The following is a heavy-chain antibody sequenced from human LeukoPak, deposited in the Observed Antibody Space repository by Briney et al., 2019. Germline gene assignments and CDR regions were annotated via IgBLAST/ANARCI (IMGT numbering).Heavy chain of an antibody. V-gene: IGHV1-18*01. CDR2: IGAYIGNT. CDR1: GYTFTSYG. J-gene: IGHJ5*02. D-gene: IGHD6-13*01. CDR3: ARGYSSSWYPDWFDP. Sequence: VASVKVSCKASGYTFTSYGISWVRQAPGQGLEWMGWIGAYIGNTNYAQKLQGRVTMTTDTSTSTAYMELRSLRSDDTAVYYCARGYSSSWYPDWFDPWGQGTLVTVSS.